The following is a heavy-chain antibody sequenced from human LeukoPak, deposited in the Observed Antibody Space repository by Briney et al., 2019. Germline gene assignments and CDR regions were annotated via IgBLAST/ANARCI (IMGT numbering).Heavy chain of an antibody. CDR3: AREVVRHGFDP. CDR2: IYYSGST. V-gene: IGHV4-31*03. CDR1: GGSISRGGYY. D-gene: IGHD1-1*01. J-gene: IGHJ5*02. Sequence: SQTLSLTCTVSGGSISRGGYYWSWIRQHPGKGLEWIGYIYYSGSTYYNPSLKSRVTISVDTSKNQFSLKLSSVTAADTAVYYCAREVVRHGFDPWGQGTLVTVSS.